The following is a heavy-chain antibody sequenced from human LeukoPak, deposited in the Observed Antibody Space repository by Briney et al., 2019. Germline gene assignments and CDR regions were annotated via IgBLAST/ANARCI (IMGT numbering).Heavy chain of an antibody. J-gene: IGHJ4*02. Sequence: SQTLSLTCTVSGGSISSGSYYWSWIRQPAGKGLEWIGRTYTSGSTNYNPSLKSRVTISVDTSKNQFSLKLSSVTAADTAVYYCAREEANWGCLDYWGQGTLVTVSS. CDR1: GGSISSGSYY. V-gene: IGHV4-61*02. CDR2: TYTSGST. D-gene: IGHD7-27*01. CDR3: AREEANWGCLDY.